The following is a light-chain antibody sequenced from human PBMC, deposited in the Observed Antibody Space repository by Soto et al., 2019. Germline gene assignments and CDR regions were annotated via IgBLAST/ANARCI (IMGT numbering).Light chain of an antibody. CDR2: DAS. CDR3: QQYNTYST. V-gene: IGKV1-5*01. CDR1: QNIRNW. J-gene: IGKJ5*01. Sequence: DIQMTQANSTLSPSVGDSVTNTCRASQNIRNWLAWYQQKPGKAPNPLIYDASSLKSGVPARFSGSGSGTEFTLTTSSLQPDDFATYYCQQYNTYSTFGEGTRLEIK.